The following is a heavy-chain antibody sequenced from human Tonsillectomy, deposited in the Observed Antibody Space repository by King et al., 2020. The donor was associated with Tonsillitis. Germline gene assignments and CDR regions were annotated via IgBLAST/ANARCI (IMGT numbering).Heavy chain of an antibody. J-gene: IGHJ6*02. CDR2: IRSKATSYAT. V-gene: IGHV3-73*02. CDR1: GFTFSGAA. D-gene: IGHD4-17*01. CDR3: TRGGDYDSGYYYGMDV. Sequence: DVQLVESGGGLVQPGGFLTLSCAASGFTFSGAAMHWVRQASGKGLEGVALIRSKATSYATVYVAAVYGRFTVSRDDSKKTAYLQVNSLKTEDTAVYYCTRGGDYDSGYYYGMDVWGQGTTVTVSS.